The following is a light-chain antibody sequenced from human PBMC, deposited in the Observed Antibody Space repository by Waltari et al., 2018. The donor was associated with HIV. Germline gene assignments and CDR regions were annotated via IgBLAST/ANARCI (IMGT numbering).Light chain of an antibody. CDR3: QQSYKAPRT. CDR1: QTISTY. Sequence: DIQMTQSPSSLSASVGDRVTITCRASQTISTYLNWYQQKPGKAPNLLIYAAFNLQSGVPSRFSGSGSGTDFTLTINSLQPEDFASYYCQQSYKAPRTFGQGTKVEIK. CDR2: AAF. J-gene: IGKJ1*01. V-gene: IGKV1-39*01.